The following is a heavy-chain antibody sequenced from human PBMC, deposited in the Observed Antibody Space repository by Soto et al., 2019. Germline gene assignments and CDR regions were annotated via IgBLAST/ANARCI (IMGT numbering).Heavy chain of an antibody. Sequence: ASVKVSCKASGGTFSSYTISWVRQAPGQGLEWMGRIIPILGIANYAQKFQGRVTITADKSTSTAYMELSSLRSEDTAVYYCARDSTRYIYDYWGQGTLVTVSS. D-gene: IGHD1-20*01. CDR2: IIPILGIA. CDR1: GGTFSSYT. V-gene: IGHV1-69*04. J-gene: IGHJ4*02. CDR3: ARDSTRYIYDY.